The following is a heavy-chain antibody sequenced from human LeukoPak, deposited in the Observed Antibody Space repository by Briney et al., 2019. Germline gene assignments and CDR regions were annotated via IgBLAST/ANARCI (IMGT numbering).Heavy chain of an antibody. D-gene: IGHD6-13*01. Sequence: EASVKVSCKVSGYSLAHLAMHWARQAPGKELEWMGGFVGEHGKTIYAHKFQGRVTINQDTPSETAHIAAKDLRESGAAVYFCPTDRSGITADDTRFDYWGQGSLVTVSS. CDR1: GYSLAHLA. CDR3: PTDRSGITADDTRFDY. CDR2: FVGEHGKT. V-gene: IGHV1-24*01. J-gene: IGHJ4*02.